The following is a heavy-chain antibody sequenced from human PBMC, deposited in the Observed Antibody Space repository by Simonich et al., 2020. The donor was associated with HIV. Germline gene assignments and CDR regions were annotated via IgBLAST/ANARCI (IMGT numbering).Heavy chain of an antibody. D-gene: IGHD3-22*01. Sequence: ITLRESGPPLVKPTQTLTLTCTFSGFSLSTSGVGVGWIRQPPEKALGWLALIHWNDYKSYSPSLKSRLTITKDTSKNQVVLTMTNMDPVDTATYYCPHLYDSSGYYYVFFQHWGQGTLVTVSS. CDR3: PHLYDSSGYYYVFFQH. CDR1: GFSLSTSGVG. CDR2: IHWNDYK. J-gene: IGHJ1*01. V-gene: IGHV2-5*01.